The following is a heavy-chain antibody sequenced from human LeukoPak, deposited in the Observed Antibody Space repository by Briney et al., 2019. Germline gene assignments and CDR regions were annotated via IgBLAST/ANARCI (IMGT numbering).Heavy chain of an antibody. V-gene: IGHV1-2*02. Sequence: ASVKVSCKASGYTLTDYYMHWVRQAPGQGLEWMRWIYPNSGGTNYAQNFQGRVTMTRDTSISTAYMGLSRLRSDDTAVYFCARGRSDYYLDSWGQGTLVTVSS. J-gene: IGHJ4*02. CDR2: IYPNSGGT. D-gene: IGHD3-10*01. CDR1: GYTLTDYY. CDR3: ARGRSDYYLDS.